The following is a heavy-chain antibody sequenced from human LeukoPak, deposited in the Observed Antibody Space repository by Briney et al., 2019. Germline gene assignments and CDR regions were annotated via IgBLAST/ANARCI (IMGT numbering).Heavy chain of an antibody. J-gene: IGHJ4*02. CDR1: GGSISSYY. Sequence: SETLSLTCTVSGGSISSYYWSWIRQPPGKGLEWIGYIYHSGSANYNPSLKSRVTISVDTSKNRFSLKLSSVTAADTAVYYCAKDRMNAYWGQGTLVTVSS. CDR3: AKDRMNAY. CDR2: IYHSGSA. V-gene: IGHV4-59*12.